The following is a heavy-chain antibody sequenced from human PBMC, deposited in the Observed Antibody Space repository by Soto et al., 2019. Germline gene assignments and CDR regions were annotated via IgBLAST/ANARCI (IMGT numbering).Heavy chain of an antibody. CDR1: GLIVDDYA. J-gene: IGHJ6*02. D-gene: IGHD2-21*02. CDR3: AKSMGGTANGMGV. Sequence: EVQLVESGGGWVQPGRSLRLSCAASGLIVDDYAMHWVRQVPGKGLEWVSGISGNGGSIGYADSVKGRFSISRDNAKNSLYLQMNSLRVEDTALYYCAKSMGGTANGMGVWGQGTTVTVSS. V-gene: IGHV3-9*01. CDR2: ISGNGGSI.